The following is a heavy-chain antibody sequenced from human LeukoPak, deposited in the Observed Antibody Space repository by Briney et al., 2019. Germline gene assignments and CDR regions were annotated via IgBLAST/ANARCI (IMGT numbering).Heavy chain of an antibody. D-gene: IGHD6-19*01. CDR3: AVGAVAGQSVGFGDAFDI. Sequence: SETLSLTCTVSGGSISSGGYYLSWIRQHPGKGLEWIGYIYYSGSTYYNPSLKSRVTISVDTSKNQFSLKLSSVTAADTAVYYCAVGAVAGQSVGFGDAFDIWGQGTMVTVSS. CDR2: IYYSGST. CDR1: GGSISSGGYY. J-gene: IGHJ3*02. V-gene: IGHV4-31*03.